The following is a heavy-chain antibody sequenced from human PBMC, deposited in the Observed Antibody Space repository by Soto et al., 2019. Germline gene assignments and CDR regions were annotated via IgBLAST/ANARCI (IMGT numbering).Heavy chain of an antibody. V-gene: IGHV3-30*18. Sequence: QVQLVESEGGVVQPGRSLRLSCAASGFTFSNDGMHWVRQAPGKRLEWVTVISYDGNVAYYADSVKGRFASPRDNSKHTLYLQLPCLRTDDTPVYYCTNEGPITIGSFEDWGQGTVVTVSS. CDR3: TNEGPITIGSFED. CDR2: ISYDGNVA. CDR1: GFTFSNDG. J-gene: IGHJ4*02.